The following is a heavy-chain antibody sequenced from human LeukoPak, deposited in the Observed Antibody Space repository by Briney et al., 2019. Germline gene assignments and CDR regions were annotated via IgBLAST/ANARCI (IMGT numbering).Heavy chain of an antibody. V-gene: IGHV5-51*01. CDR1: GYSFTTYW. J-gene: IGHJ4*02. CDR3: ARRGSPPIDFDY. Sequence: PGESLKISCKGSGYSFTTYWIAWVRQMPGKGLEWMGTIYPGDSDTKYNPSFEGQVTISADKSVSTAYLQWSSLEASDTAMYYCARRGSPPIDFDYWGQGTLVTVSS. CDR2: IYPGDSDT.